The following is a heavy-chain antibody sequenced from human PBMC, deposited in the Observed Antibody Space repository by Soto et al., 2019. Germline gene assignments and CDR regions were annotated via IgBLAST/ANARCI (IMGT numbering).Heavy chain of an antibody. CDR2: IIPIFGTA. CDR3: ATHLYGDSDY. CDR1: GGPLSSYA. D-gene: IGHD4-17*01. V-gene: IGHV1-69*06. J-gene: IGHJ4*02. Sequence: SVKVSWKASGGPLSSYAISWVRQAPGQGLEWMGGIIPIFGTANYAQKFQGRVTITADKSTRTAYMELSSLRSEDTALYYCATHLYGDSDYWGQGTMVTGSS.